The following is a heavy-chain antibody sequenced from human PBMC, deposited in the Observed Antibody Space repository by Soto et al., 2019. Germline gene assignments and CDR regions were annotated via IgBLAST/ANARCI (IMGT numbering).Heavy chain of an antibody. CDR2: ISSGGGTI. J-gene: IGHJ4*02. V-gene: IGHV3-11*01. D-gene: IGHD6-13*01. CDR1: GFSVSGFY. CDR3: AKKEYTSSWYGIDY. Sequence: QVQLVESGGGLVTPGGSLRLSCVASGFSVSGFYMSWIRQAPGKGLEWVSYISSGGGTIFYADSVKGRFTTSRDNAKNSLYLHMNSLRPEDTAVYYCAKKEYTSSWYGIDYWGQGTLVTVSS.